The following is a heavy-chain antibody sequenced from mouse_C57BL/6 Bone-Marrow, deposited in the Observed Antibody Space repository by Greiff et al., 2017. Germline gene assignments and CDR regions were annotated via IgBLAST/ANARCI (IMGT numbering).Heavy chain of an antibody. J-gene: IGHJ3*01. D-gene: IGHD1-2*01. Sequence: QVQLQQSGAELAKPGASVKLSCKASGYTFTSYWMHWVKQRPGQGLEWIGYINPSSGYTTYNQKFKDKATLTADKSSSTAYMQLSSLTSEDSAVYYCARRFDGPAGVAYWGQETLVTVSA. CDR1: GYTFTSYW. V-gene: IGHV1-7*01. CDR2: INPSSGYT. CDR3: ARRFDGPAGVAY.